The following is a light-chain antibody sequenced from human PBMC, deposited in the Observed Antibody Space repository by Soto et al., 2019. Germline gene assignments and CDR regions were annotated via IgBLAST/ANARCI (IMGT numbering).Light chain of an antibody. V-gene: IGKV3-20*01. CDR3: QQYGSSPLMYT. Sequence: EIVLTQSPGTLSLSPGERATLSCRASQSVSSSYLAWYQQKPGQAPRLLIYAASSRATSIPDRFSGSGSGTDITLTISRLEPEDFAVYYCQQYGSSPLMYTFGQGTKLEIK. J-gene: IGKJ2*01. CDR1: QSVSSSY. CDR2: AAS.